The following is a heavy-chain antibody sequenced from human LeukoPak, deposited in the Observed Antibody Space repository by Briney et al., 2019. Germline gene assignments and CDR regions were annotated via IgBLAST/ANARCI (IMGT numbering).Heavy chain of an antibody. V-gene: IGHV4-59*01. D-gene: IGHD3-22*01. CDR1: GGSISSYY. CDR3: ARQSISGSSLSYFDY. J-gene: IGHJ4*02. Sequence: SETLSLTCTVSGGSISSYYWSWFRQPPGKGLEWSGNIYDSGSTNYNPSLKSRVTISVDTSKNQCSLKLSSVTAADTAVYYCARQSISGSSLSYFDYWGQGTLVNVSS. CDR2: IYDSGST.